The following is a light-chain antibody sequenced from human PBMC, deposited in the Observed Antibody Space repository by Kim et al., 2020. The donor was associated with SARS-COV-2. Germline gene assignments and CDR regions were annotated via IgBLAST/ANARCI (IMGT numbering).Light chain of an antibody. Sequence: ASVGDSVTITCRASQGINNDLAWYKQKPGKVPNLLIYGASALQSGVPSRFSGRGSGTDFTLTISSLQPEDVAIYYCQKYNGAPWTFGQGTKVDIK. CDR2: GAS. J-gene: IGKJ1*01. V-gene: IGKV1-27*01. CDR3: QKYNGAPWT. CDR1: QGINND.